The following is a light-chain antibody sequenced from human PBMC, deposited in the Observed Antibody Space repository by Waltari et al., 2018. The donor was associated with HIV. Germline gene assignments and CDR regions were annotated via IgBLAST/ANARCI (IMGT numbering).Light chain of an antibody. V-gene: IGKV1-33*01. J-gene: IGKJ2*01. CDR3: QQYETLPLYT. CDR1: HVIKKF. CDR2: DAY. Sequence: DIQLTQSPSSLSASVGDRVSITCQAGHVIKKFLNWYQQKPGKSPKLLIYDAYNLETGVPSMFIGSGSGSDFTFTISNLQPEDFATYYCQQYETLPLYTFGQGTKLEIK.